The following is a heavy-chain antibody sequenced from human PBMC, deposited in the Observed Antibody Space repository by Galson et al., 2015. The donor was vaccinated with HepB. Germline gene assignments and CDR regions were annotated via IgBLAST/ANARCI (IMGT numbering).Heavy chain of an antibody. CDR1: GYTFTSYY. D-gene: IGHD2-15*01. CDR3: ARDQTPGADRIPFDY. J-gene: IGHJ4*02. CDR2: INPSGGST. V-gene: IGHV1-46*01. Sequence: SVKVSCKASGYTFTSYYMHWVRQAPGQGLEWMGIINPSGGSTSYAQKFQGRVTMTRDTSTSTVYMELSSLRSEDTAVYYCARDQTPGADRIPFDYWGQGTLVTVSS.